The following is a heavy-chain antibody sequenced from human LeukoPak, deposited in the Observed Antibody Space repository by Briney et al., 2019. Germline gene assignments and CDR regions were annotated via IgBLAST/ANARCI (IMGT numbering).Heavy chain of an antibody. CDR1: GYTFTSYY. CDR3: ARSRSGDY. V-gene: IGHV1-46*01. J-gene: IGHJ4*02. Sequence: EASVNVSCKASGYTFTSYYIYWVRKAPGQGLEWMGIINPSGGSTTYAQKFQGRVTMTRDTSTSTVYMELSSLGYEDTAVYYCARSRSGDYWGQGTLVTVSS. CDR2: INPSGGST.